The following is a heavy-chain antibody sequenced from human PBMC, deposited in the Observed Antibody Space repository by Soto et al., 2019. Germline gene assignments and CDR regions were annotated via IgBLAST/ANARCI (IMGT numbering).Heavy chain of an antibody. CDR2: ISGSGGST. V-gene: IGHV3-23*01. CDR3: AKDQGSSWYEIDY. D-gene: IGHD6-13*01. Sequence: PGGSLRLSCAASGFTFNNYALTWVRPAPGKGLEWVSTISGSGGSTYYADSVKGRFTISRDNSKNTLYLQMNSLRAEDTAVYYCAKDQGSSWYEIDYWGQGTLVTVS. CDR1: GFTFNNYA. J-gene: IGHJ4*02.